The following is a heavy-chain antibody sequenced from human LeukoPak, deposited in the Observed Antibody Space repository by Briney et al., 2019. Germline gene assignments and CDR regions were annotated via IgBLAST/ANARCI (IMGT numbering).Heavy chain of an antibody. CDR3: ARDAIDSNYFDF. CDR2: IHYSGST. V-gene: IGHV4-59*12. CDR1: GGSISTYY. J-gene: IGHJ4*02. D-gene: IGHD4-11*01. Sequence: SETLSLTCTVSGGSISTYYWSWIRQPPGKGLEWIGYIHYSGSTNYNPSLKSRVTISVDRSTNHFSLKVSSVTAADTAVYYCARDAIDSNYFDFWGQGTLVTVSS.